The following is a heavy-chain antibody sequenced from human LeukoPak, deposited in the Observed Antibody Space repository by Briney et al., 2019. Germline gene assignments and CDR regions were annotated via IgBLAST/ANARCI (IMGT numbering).Heavy chain of an antibody. D-gene: IGHD4-23*01. CDR3: ARGLDILDYGGNSEAFDI. V-gene: IGHV4-4*07. Sequence: SETLSLTCTVSGGSISSYYWSWIRQPAGKGLEWIGRIYTSGSTNYNPSLKSRVTMSVDTSKNQFSLKLTSLTAADTAVYYCARGLDILDYGGNSEAFDIWGQGTMVTVSS. J-gene: IGHJ3*02. CDR2: IYTSGST. CDR1: GGSISSYY.